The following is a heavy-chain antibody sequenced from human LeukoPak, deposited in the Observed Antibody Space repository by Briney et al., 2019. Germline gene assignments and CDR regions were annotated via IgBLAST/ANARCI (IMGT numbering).Heavy chain of an antibody. D-gene: IGHD5-12*01. Sequence: GASVKVSCKASGYTFTGHYIHWVRQAPGQGFEWMGWINPNTGGTDYAQKFQDRIAISTYTSISTAYMELSRLRFDDTALYYCARDLATIDGIAWYYFENWGQGTLVTVS. J-gene: IGHJ4*02. CDR1: GYTFTGHY. V-gene: IGHV1-2*02. CDR3: ARDLATIDGIAWYYFEN. CDR2: INPNTGGT.